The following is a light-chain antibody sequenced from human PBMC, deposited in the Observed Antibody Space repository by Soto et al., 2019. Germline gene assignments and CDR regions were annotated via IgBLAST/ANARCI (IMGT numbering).Light chain of an antibody. J-gene: IGKJ1*01. Sequence: EIVLRQSPATLSLSPGERATLSCRASQSVSSYLAWYQQKPCQAPRLLIFGASTRATGIPARFSGSGSETEFTLTISSLQSEDFAVYYCQQYNNWPPWTFGQGTKVDIK. V-gene: IGKV3-15*01. CDR2: GAS. CDR1: QSVSSY. CDR3: QQYNNWPPWT.